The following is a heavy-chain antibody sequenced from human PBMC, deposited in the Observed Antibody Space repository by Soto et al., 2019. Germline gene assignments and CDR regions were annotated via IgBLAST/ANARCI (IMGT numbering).Heavy chain of an antibody. Sequence: HVQLVESGGGVVQPGRSLRLSCGASGFTFSSYAMHWVRQAPGKGLEWVAVISYDGSNKYYADSVKGRFTISRDNSKNTIYLQMNSLRAVDTAVYYCARSHYGDYLGYFDYWGQGTLVTVSS. D-gene: IGHD4-17*01. J-gene: IGHJ4*02. CDR1: GFTFSSYA. CDR2: ISYDGSNK. CDR3: ARSHYGDYLGYFDY. V-gene: IGHV3-30-3*01.